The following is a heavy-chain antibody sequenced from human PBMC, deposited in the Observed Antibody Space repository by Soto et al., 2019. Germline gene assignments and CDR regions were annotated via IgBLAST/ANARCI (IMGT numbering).Heavy chain of an antibody. CDR3: ARSRQYYYYYMDV. V-gene: IGHV4-31*03. CDR2: IYYSGST. CDR1: GGSISSGGYY. D-gene: IGHD4-17*01. J-gene: IGHJ6*03. Sequence: PSETLSLTCTVSGGSISSGGYYWSWTRQHPGKGLEWIGYIYYSGSTYYNPSLKSRVTISVDTSKNQFSLKLSSVTAADTATYYCARSRQYYYYYMDVWGKGTTVTVSS.